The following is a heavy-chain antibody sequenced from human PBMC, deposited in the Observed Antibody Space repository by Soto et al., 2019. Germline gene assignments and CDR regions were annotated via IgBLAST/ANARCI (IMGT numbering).Heavy chain of an antibody. CDR3: VRGEWENPPVFAS. CDR1: GYSFIGYY. Sequence: QVQLLQSGAEVKKPGASVKVSCKASGYSFIGYYIHWVRQAPGQGFEWMGWINPKNGDTKYIQKFEGRVTMTSDASISTVHMELSRLTSDDTAVYYCVRGEWENPPVFASWGQGTLVPVSS. V-gene: IGHV1-2*02. D-gene: IGHD1-26*01. J-gene: IGHJ5*02. CDR2: INPKNGDT.